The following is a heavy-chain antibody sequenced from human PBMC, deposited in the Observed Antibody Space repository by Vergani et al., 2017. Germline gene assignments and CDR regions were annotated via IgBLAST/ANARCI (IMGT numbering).Heavy chain of an antibody. CDR3: ARDWVYYYGSGSYYDDAFDI. CDR1: GFTFSSYW. J-gene: IGHJ3*02. V-gene: IGHV3-7*01. Sequence: EVQLVESGGGLVQPGGSLRLSCAASGFTFSSYWMSWVRQAPGKGLAWVANIKQDGREKYYVDSVKGRFTISRDNGKNSLYLQMNSLMAEDTAVYYCARDWVYYYGSGSYYDDAFDIWGQGTMVTVSS. CDR2: IKQDGREK. D-gene: IGHD3-10*01.